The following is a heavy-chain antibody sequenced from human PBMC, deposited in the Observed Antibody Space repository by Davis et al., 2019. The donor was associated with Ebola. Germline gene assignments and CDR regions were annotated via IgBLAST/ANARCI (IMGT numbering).Heavy chain of an antibody. Sequence: MPSETLSLTCTLSGGSTSSSSYYWGWTRQPPGKGLEWLGSIYYSGSTYSNPSLKSRVTISVDTSKNQFSLTLSSVTAADTAVYYCASQEGYYYDSSGYYYYYYGMDVWGQGTTVTVSS. D-gene: IGHD3-22*01. V-gene: IGHV4-39*01. CDR1: GGSTSSSSYY. J-gene: IGHJ6*02. CDR2: IYYSGST. CDR3: ASQEGYYYDSSGYYYYYYGMDV.